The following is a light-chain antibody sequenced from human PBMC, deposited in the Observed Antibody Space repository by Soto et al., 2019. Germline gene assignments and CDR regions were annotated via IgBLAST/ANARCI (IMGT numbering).Light chain of an antibody. CDR1: QSISSY. CDR3: QQLNSYPRALT. V-gene: IGKV1-9*01. Sequence: DIQLTQSPSFLSASVGDRVTITCRASQSISSYLAWYQQKPGKAPKLLIYAASTLQSGVPSRFSGSGSGTEFTLTISSLQPEDFATYYCQQLNSYPRALTFGGGTKVEIK. J-gene: IGKJ4*01. CDR2: AAS.